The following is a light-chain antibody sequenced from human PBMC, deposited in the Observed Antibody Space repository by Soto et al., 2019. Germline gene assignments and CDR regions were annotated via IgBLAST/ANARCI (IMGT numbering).Light chain of an antibody. Sequence: DIQMTHSPSTLSASVGDRVTITCRATQSISSWLAWYQQKPGKAPKLLIYDASSLESGVPSRFSGSGSGTEFTLTISSLQPDDFATYYCQQYIRAPWTFGQGTKVDIK. CDR1: QSISSW. J-gene: IGKJ1*01. CDR3: QQYIRAPWT. CDR2: DAS. V-gene: IGKV1-5*01.